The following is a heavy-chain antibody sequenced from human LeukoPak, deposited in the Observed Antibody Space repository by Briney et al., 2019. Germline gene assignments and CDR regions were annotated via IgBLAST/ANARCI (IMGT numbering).Heavy chain of an antibody. Sequence: GGSLRLSCAASGFTFSSYSMNWVRQAPGKGLEWVSSISSSSSYIYYADSVKGRFTISRDNAKNSLYLQMNSLRAEDTAVYYCASLPATATPFDPWGQGTLVTVPS. CDR1: GFTFSSYS. D-gene: IGHD2-15*01. J-gene: IGHJ5*02. V-gene: IGHV3-21*01. CDR2: ISSSSSYI. CDR3: ASLPATATPFDP.